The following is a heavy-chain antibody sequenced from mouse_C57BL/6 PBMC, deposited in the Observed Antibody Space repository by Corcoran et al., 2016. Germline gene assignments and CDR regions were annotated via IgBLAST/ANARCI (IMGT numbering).Heavy chain of an antibody. J-gene: IGHJ2*01. CDR2: IYPGSGNT. CDR1: GYTFTDYY. D-gene: IGHD2-1*01. Sequence: QVQLKQSGAELVRPGASVKLSCKASGYTFTDYYINWVKQRPGQGIEWIARIYPGSGNTYYNEKFKGKATLTAEKSSSTAYMQLSSLTSEDSAVYFCARDYGNSFDYWGQGTTLTVSS. V-gene: IGHV1-76*01. CDR3: ARDYGNSFDY.